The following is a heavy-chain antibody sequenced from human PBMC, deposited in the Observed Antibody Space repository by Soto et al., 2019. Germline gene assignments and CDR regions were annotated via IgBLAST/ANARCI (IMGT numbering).Heavy chain of an antibody. V-gene: IGHV1-69*04. CDR3: ARDVRDEINMVRGSDAFDI. Sequence: GASVKVSCKASGGTFSSYTISWVRQAPGQGLEWMGRIIPILGIANYAQKFQGRVTITADKSTSTDYMELSSLRSEDTDVYYCARDVRDEINMVRGSDAFDIWGQGTMVTVSS. CDR2: IIPILGIA. CDR1: GGTFSSYT. D-gene: IGHD3-10*01. J-gene: IGHJ3*02.